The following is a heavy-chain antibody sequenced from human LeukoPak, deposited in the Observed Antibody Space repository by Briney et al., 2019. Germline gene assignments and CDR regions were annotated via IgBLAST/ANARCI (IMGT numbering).Heavy chain of an antibody. CDR1: GDSINGYY. Sequence: SETLSLTCTVSGDSINGYYWSWLRRPPWKELEWIGYVYYDGSTTYNPSLKSRVTILRDTSKNQFFLRLTSVTAADTAVYYCARYSYGGFYFDYWGQGTLVTVSS. V-gene: IGHV4-59*08. CDR3: ARYSYGGFYFDY. D-gene: IGHD5-18*01. J-gene: IGHJ4*02. CDR2: VYYDGST.